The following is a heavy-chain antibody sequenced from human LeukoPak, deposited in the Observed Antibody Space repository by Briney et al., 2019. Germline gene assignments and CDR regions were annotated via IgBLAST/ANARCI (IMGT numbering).Heavy chain of an antibody. CDR3: AKSPKTGFLFDY. Sequence: PGGSLRLSCAASGFTVSSNYMGWVRQAPGKGLEWVSVIYGGVNTVYADSVQGRFTISRDNSKNTLYLQMSSLRAEDTAVYYCAKSPKTGFLFDYWGKGTLVTVSS. J-gene: IGHJ4*02. CDR1: GFTVSSNY. D-gene: IGHD1-1*01. CDR2: IYGGVNT. V-gene: IGHV3-66*01.